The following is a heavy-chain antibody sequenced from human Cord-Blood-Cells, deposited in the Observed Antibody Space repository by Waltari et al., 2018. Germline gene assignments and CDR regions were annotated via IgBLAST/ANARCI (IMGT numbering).Heavy chain of an antibody. V-gene: IGHV4-39*01. D-gene: IGHD4-17*01. Sequence: QLQLQESGPGLVKPSETLSLTCTVSGGSISSSSYYWGWIRQPPGKGLEWIGSLYYSGSTYYNPSLKSRVTISVDTSKNQFSLKLSSVTAADTAVYYWARLSDYGDYDEDYWGQGTLVTVSS. J-gene: IGHJ4*02. CDR3: ARLSDYGDYDEDY. CDR1: GGSISSSSYY. CDR2: LYYSGST.